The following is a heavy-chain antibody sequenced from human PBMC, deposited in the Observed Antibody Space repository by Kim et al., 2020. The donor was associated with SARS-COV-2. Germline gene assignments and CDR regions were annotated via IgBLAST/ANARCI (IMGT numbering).Heavy chain of an antibody. J-gene: IGHJ6*01. CDR2: ISYDGSNK. Sequence: GSLRLSCAASGFTFSSYGMHWVRQAPGKGLEWVAVISYDGSNKYYADSVKGRFTISRDNSKNTLYLQMNSLRGEDTAVYYCAKDSRNYYDSSGYYLYYY. CDR3: AKDSRNYYDSSGYYLYYY. CDR1: GFTFSSYG. V-gene: IGHV3-30*18. D-gene: IGHD3-22*01.